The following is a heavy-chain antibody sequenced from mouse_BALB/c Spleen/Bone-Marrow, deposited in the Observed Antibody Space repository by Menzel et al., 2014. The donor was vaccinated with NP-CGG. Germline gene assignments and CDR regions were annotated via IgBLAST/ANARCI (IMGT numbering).Heavy chain of an antibody. CDR3: ARYYGNYSGYFDV. CDR2: ISSGSSTI. J-gene: IGHJ1*01. D-gene: IGHD2-1*01. Sequence: EVQLVESGGGLEQPGGSRKLSCAASGFTFSSFGMHWVRQAPEKGLEWVAYISSGSSTIYYADTVKGRFTISRDNPKNTLFLQMTSLRSEDTAMYYCARYYGNYSGYFDVWGAGTTVTVSS. CDR1: GFTFSSFG. V-gene: IGHV5-17*02.